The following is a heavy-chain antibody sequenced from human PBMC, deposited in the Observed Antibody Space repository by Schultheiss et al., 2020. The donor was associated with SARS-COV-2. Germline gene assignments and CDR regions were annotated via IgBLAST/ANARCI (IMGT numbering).Heavy chain of an antibody. CDR3: AKGSLRGVPAASIDY. V-gene: IGHV3-23*01. Sequence: GGSLRLSCAASGFTFSSYAMSWVRQAPGKGLELVSAISGSGGSTYYADSVKGRFTISRDNSKNTLYLQMNSLRAEDTAVYYCAKGSLRGVPAASIDYWGQGTLVTVSS. CDR1: GFTFSSYA. CDR2: ISGSGGST. D-gene: IGHD2-2*01. J-gene: IGHJ4*02.